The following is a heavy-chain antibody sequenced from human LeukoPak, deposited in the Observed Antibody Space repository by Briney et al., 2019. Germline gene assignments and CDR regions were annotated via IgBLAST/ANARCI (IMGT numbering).Heavy chain of an antibody. J-gene: IGHJ3*02. CDR2: INHSGST. CDR1: GGSFSGYY. Sequence: SETLSLTCAVYGGSFSGYYWSWIRQPPGKGLEWIGEINHSGSTNYNPSLKSRVTISVDTSKNQFSLKLSSVTAADTAVYYCAGEDYFDSSGYASWRFDIWGQGTMVTVSS. D-gene: IGHD3-22*01. CDR3: AGEDYFDSSGYASWRFDI. V-gene: IGHV4-34*01.